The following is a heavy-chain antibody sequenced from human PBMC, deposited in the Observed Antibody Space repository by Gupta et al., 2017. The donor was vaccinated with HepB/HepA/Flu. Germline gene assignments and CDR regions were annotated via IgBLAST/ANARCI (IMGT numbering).Heavy chain of an antibody. CDR1: GGTFSSYA. D-gene: IGHD3-22*01. CDR2: IIPIFGTA. J-gene: IGHJ6*03. Sequence: QVQLVQSGAEVKKPGSSVKVSCKASGGTFSSYAITWVRQAPGQGFEWMGGIIPIFGTANYAQKFQGRVTITADKSTSTAYMELSSLRSEDTAVYYCARGASPYYYDSSGYHATYMDVWGKGTTVTVSS. V-gene: IGHV1-69*06. CDR3: ARGASPYYYDSSGYHATYMDV.